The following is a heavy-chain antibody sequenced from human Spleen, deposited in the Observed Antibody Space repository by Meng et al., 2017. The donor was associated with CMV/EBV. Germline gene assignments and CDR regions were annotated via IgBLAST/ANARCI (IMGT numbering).Heavy chain of an antibody. Sequence: GESLKISCAASGFTFDDYGMSWVRQAPGKGLEWVSGINWNGGSTGYADSVKGRFTISRDNSKNTLYLQMNSLRAEDTAVYYCARAGGMDVWGQGTTVTVSS. CDR2: INWNGGST. D-gene: IGHD3-10*01. V-gene: IGHV3-20*04. CDR1: GFTFDDYG. J-gene: IGHJ6*02. CDR3: ARAGGMDV.